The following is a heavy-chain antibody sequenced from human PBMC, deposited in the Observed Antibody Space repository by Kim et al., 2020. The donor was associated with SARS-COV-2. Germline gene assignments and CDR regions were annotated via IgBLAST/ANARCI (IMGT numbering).Heavy chain of an antibody. V-gene: IGHV4-39*01. Sequence: SETLSLTCTVSGGSISSSSYYWGWIRQPPGKGLEWIGSIYYSGSNYYNPSLKSRVTISVDTSKNELSLKLSSVTDADTAIYYCARHPDYSGSSGYYSSPFFGTDYCGQGTLVTVSS. CDR2: IYYSGSN. CDR3: ARHPDYSGSSGYYSSPFFGTDY. D-gene: IGHD3-22*01. J-gene: IGHJ4*02. CDR1: GGSISSSSYY.